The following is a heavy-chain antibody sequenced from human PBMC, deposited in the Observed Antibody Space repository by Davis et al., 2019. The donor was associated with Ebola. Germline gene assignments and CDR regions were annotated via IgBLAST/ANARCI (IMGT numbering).Heavy chain of an antibody. J-gene: IGHJ4*02. CDR2: INHSGST. D-gene: IGHD6-13*01. V-gene: IGHV4-34*01. CDR1: GGSFSGYY. CDR3: ARAPFWGAAAGPPSY. Sequence: PSETLSLTCAVYGGSFSGYYWRWICQPPGKGLEWIGEINHSGSTNYNPSLKIRVTISVDTSKNQFSLKLSSVTAADTAVYYCARAPFWGAAAGPPSYWGQGTLVTVSS.